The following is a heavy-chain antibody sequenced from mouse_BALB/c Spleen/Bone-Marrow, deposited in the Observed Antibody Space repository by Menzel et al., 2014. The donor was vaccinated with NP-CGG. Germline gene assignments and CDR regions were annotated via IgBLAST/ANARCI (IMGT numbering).Heavy chain of an antibody. Sequence: EVQLQQSGGGLVQPGGSLKLSCAASGFDFSRFWMSWVRQAPGKGLEWIGEINPDSRTINYTPSLKDKFIISRDNAKNTLYLQMSKVRSEDTALYCCARLGYYGAMAYWGQRTSVTVSS. CDR3: ARLGYYGAMAY. CDR2: INPDSRTI. D-gene: IGHD1-1*01. V-gene: IGHV4-1*02. J-gene: IGHJ4*01. CDR1: GFDFSRFW.